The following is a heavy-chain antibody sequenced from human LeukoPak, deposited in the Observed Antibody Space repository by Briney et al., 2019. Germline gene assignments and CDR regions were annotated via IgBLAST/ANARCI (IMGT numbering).Heavy chain of an antibody. CDR1: GYTFTSYG. J-gene: IGHJ5*02. CDR2: IRAYNGNT. Sequence: ASVKVSCKASGYTFTSYGISWVRQAPGQGLEWMGWIRAYNGNTNYAQKLQGRVTMTTDTSTSTAYMELRSLRSDDTAVYYCARVYYYGSGSYYNDNWFDPWGQGTLVTVSS. CDR3: ARVYYYGSGSYYNDNWFDP. V-gene: IGHV1-18*04. D-gene: IGHD3-10*01.